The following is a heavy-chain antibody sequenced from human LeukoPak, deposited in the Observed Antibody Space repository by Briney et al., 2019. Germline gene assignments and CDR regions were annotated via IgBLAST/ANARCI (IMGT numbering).Heavy chain of an antibody. Sequence: PSETLSLTCAVSGGSISSSNWWSWVRQPPGKGLEWIGEIYHSGSTNYNPSLKSRVTISVDKSKNQFSLKLSSVTAADTAVYYCARDISGGGSYSAFDIWGQGTMVTVSS. D-gene: IGHD1-26*01. CDR1: GGSISSSNW. V-gene: IGHV4-4*02. CDR3: ARDISGGGSYSAFDI. CDR2: IYHSGST. J-gene: IGHJ3*02.